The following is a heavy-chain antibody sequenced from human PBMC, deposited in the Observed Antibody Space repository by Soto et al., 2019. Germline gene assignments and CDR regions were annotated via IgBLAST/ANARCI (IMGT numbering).Heavy chain of an antibody. CDR3: ARSAPRFGIFAAAGRGEYRWYYGMDV. V-gene: IGHV4-4*02. Sequence: SKCLSWVGQFPGKGLEWIGEIYHSGSTNYNPSLKSRVTISVDKSKNQFSLKLSSVTAADTAVYYCARSAPRFGIFAAAGRGEYRWYYGMDVWGQGTTVT. CDR1: SKC. CDR2: IYHSGST. J-gene: IGHJ6*02. D-gene: IGHD6-13*01.